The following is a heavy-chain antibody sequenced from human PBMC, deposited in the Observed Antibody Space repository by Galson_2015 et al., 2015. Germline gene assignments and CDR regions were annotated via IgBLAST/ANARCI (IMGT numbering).Heavy chain of an antibody. D-gene: IGHD5-12*01. CDR2: IRSKPNNYAT. CDR1: GFTLSGSA. Sequence: SLRLSCAASGFTLSGSAVHWVRQASGKGLEWVGRIRSKPNNYATAYTASVKGRFTISRDDSKNTAYLQMKSLKAEDTTMYYCTSLRYSGYDPWGQGTLVTVSS. V-gene: IGHV3-73*01. CDR3: TSLRYSGYDP. J-gene: IGHJ4*02.